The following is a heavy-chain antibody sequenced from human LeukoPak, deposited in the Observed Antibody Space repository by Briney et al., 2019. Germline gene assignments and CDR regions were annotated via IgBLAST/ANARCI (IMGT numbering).Heavy chain of an antibody. CDR3: ARGETYYYDSSGHFIFDY. V-gene: IGHV4-34*01. CDR2: INHSGNT. D-gene: IGHD3-22*01. J-gene: IGHJ4*02. Sequence: SETLSLTCAVYGGSFSDYYWSWIRQPPGKGLEWIGEINHSGNTNHNPSLKSRVITSVDTSKNQFSLKLSSVTAADTAVYYCARGETYYYDSSGHFIFDYWGQGTLVTVSS. CDR1: GGSFSDYY.